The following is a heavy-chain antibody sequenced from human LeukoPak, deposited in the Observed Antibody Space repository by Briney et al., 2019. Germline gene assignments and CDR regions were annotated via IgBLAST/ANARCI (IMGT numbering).Heavy chain of an antibody. Sequence: GGSLRLSCATSGFTFDDYAMHWVRQAPGKGLEWVSGISWNSGKIGYADSVKGRFTISRDNAKNSLYLQMNSLRAEDTALYYCAKAPVGGGQWLVDYFHYWGQGTLVTVSS. D-gene: IGHD6-19*01. CDR2: ISWNSGKI. J-gene: IGHJ4*02. V-gene: IGHV3-9*01. CDR3: AKAPVGGGQWLVDYFHY. CDR1: GFTFDDYA.